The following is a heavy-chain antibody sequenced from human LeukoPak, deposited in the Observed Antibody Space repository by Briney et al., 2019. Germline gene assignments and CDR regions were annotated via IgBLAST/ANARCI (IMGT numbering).Heavy chain of an antibody. CDR1: GFTFSSYW. CDR2: IKQDGSEK. Sequence: PGGSLRLSCAASGFTFSSYWMHWVRQAPGKGLEWVANIKQDGSEKYYVDSVKGRFTISRDNAKNSLYLQMNSLRAEDTAVYYCARAAYDSSGYLTLWGQGTLVTVSS. V-gene: IGHV3-7*01. D-gene: IGHD3-22*01. J-gene: IGHJ4*02. CDR3: ARAAYDSSGYLTL.